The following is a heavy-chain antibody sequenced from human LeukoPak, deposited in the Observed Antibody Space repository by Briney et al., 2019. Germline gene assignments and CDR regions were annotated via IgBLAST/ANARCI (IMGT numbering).Heavy chain of an antibody. J-gene: IGHJ4*02. CDR1: GFTFSSYW. Sequence: GGSLRLSCAASGFTFSSYWMSWVRQAPGKGLEWVSSITTYSSYIHYADSVKGRFTISRDNAKNSLYLQMNSLRAEDTAVYYCARDRSNGDYAFDYWGQGALVTVSS. D-gene: IGHD4-17*01. V-gene: IGHV3-21*01. CDR2: ITTYSSYI. CDR3: ARDRSNGDYAFDY.